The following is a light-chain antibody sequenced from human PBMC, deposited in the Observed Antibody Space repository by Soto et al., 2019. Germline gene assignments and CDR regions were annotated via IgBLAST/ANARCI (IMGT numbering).Light chain of an antibody. CDR2: SNN. J-gene: IGLJ3*02. CDR1: SSNIGSNY. V-gene: IGLV1-47*02. Sequence: QSVLTQPPSASGTPGQRVTISCSGSSSNIGSNYVYWYQQLPGTAPKLLIYSNNQRPSGVPDRFSGSKSDTSASLAISGLRSEDEADYYCAAWDDSLSGLNWVFGGGTKLTVL. CDR3: AAWDDSLSGLNWV.